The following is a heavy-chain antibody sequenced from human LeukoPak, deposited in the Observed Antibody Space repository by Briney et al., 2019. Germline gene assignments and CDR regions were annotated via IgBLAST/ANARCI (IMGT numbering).Heavy chain of an antibody. CDR3: TRRAARWQFDL. J-gene: IGHJ2*01. D-gene: IGHD5-24*01. Sequence: GRSLRLSCAVSGFNFDDYAMHWVRQAPGRGLEWVSGINWKAGNGIYADSVKGRFTISRDNAKNSLYLQMSSLRAEDTALYYCTRRAARWQFDLWGRGTLLTVSS. V-gene: IGHV3-9*01. CDR1: GFNFDDYA. CDR2: INWKAGNG.